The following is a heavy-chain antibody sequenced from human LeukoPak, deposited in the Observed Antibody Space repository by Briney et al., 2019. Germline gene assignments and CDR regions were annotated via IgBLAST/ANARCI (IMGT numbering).Heavy chain of an antibody. J-gene: IGHJ5*02. D-gene: IGHD2-15*01. CDR1: GYTFTGYY. CDR3: ATDLRTVSGGSLNCFDP. V-gene: IGHV1-2*02. Sequence: GASVKVSCKASGYTFTGYYMHWVRQAPGQGLEWMGWINPNSGGTYYAQKFQGRVTMTRDTSISTAYMELSGLTSDDTAVYYCATDLRTVSGGSLNCFDPWGQGTLVTVSS. CDR2: INPNSGGT.